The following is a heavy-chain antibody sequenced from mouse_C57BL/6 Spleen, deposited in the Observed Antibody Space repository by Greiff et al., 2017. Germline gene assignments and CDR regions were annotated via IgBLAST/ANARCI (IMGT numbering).Heavy chain of an antibody. V-gene: IGHV1-12*01. J-gene: IGHJ2*01. CDR1: GYTFTSYN. D-gene: IGHD1-1*01. Sequence: QVQLQQSGAELVRPGASVKMSCKASGYTFTSYNMHWVQQTPIQGLEWIGAIYPGNGSTSYNQKFKGKITLPVDKSSSKAYMQLRRLTSEDSAVYFCARLSYYGSSGFDYWGQGTTLTVSS. CDR3: ARLSYYGSSGFDY. CDR2: IYPGNGST.